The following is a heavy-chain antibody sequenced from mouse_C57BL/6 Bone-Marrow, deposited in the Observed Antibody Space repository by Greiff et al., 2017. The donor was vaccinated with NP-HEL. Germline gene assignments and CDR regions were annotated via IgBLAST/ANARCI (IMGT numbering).Heavy chain of an antibody. Sequence: VQLQQPGAELVKPGASVKLSCKASGYTFTGYWMHWVKQRPGQGLEWIGNINPSNGGINYNEKFKGKATLTVDKSSNTAFMQLSSLKSEDSASYYCARGYYAEDYAMDYWGQGTSVTVSS. CDR2: INPSNGGI. V-gene: IGHV1-53*01. J-gene: IGHJ4*01. CDR1: GYTFTGYW. D-gene: IGHD2-3*01. CDR3: ARGYYAEDYAMDY.